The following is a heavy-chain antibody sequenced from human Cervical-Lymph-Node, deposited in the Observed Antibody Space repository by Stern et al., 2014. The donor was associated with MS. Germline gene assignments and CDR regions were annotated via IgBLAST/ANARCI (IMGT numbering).Heavy chain of an antibody. CDR1: GFSFSDSA. J-gene: IGHJ4*02. CDR3: TREPPFD. D-gene: IGHD1-14*01. Sequence: EVQLVESGGGLVQPGGSLKVSCAASGFSFSDSAIHWVRQAPGKGLEWLGRIRTRPNNYATKTAVSVRDRFTFSRDDSKNMAYLQMDSLKTEDTAVYYCTREPPFDWGQGTLVTVSS. CDR2: IRTRPNNYAT. V-gene: IGHV3-73*01.